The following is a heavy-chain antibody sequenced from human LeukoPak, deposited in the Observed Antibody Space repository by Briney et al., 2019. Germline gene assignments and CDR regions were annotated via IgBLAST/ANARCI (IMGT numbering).Heavy chain of an antibody. CDR3: ARASGHSSGWYNYCYYGMDV. CDR2: IYYSGTT. D-gene: IGHD6-19*01. V-gene: IGHV4-31*03. CDR1: GGSISSGGYY. J-gene: IGHJ6*02. Sequence: PSETLSLTCTVSGGSISSGGYYWTWIRQHPGKGLEWIGYIYYSGTTYYNPSLKSRLTMSVDTSRNQFSLKLSSVTAADTAVYYCARASGHSSGWYNYCYYGMDVWGQGTTVTVSS.